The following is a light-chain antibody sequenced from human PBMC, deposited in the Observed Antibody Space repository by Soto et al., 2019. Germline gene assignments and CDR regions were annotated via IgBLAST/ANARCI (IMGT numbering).Light chain of an antibody. CDR1: TGAVTSGNY. J-gene: IGLJ3*02. CDR3: LLYYGGAHLV. CDR2: TTN. Sequence: QSVVTQEPSLTVSPGGTVTLTCASSTGAVTSGNYPSWFQRKPGQAPRTLIYTTNDKHSWTPARFSGSLLGGRATLTLSGAQPEDEADYYCLLYYGGAHLVFGGGTKLTVL. V-gene: IGLV7-43*01.